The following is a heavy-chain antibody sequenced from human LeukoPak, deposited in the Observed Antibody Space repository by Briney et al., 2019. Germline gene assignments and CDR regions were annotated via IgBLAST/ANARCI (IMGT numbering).Heavy chain of an antibody. J-gene: IGHJ3*02. V-gene: IGHV3-30*18. CDR1: GFTFSSYG. CDR2: MSYDGSNK. CDR3: AKGEFIYDFWSGYSDDAFDI. Sequence: GRSLRLSCAASGFTFSSYGMHWVRQAPGKGLEWVAVMSYDGSNKYYADSVKGRFTISRDNSKNTLYLQMNSLRAEDTAVYYCAKGEFIYDFWSGYSDDAFDIWRQATMVTVSS. D-gene: IGHD3-3*01.